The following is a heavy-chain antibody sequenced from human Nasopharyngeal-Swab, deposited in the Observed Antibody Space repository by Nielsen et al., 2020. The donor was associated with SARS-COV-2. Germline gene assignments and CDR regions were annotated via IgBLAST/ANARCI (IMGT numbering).Heavy chain of an antibody. CDR1: GYSFTSYW. D-gene: IGHD2-2*01. CDR3: ARYIVVVPAAGRNYYYYMDV. V-gene: IGHV5-10-1*01. J-gene: IGHJ6*03. CDR2: IDPSDSYT. Sequence: KVSCKGSGYSFTSYWISWVRQMPGKGLEWMGRIDPSDSYTNYSPSFQGHVTISADKSISTAYLQWSSLKASDTAMYYCARYIVVVPAAGRNYYYYMDVWGKGTTVTVSS.